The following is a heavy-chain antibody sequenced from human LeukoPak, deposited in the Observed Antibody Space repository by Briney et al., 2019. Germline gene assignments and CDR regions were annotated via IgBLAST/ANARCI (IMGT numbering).Heavy chain of an antibody. D-gene: IGHD1-1*01. CDR1: GFTFDDYA. CDR3: AKDFSKWNSYNWFDP. Sequence: PGGSLRLSCAASGFTFDDYAMHWVRQAPGKGLEWVSGISWNSGSIGYADSVKGRFTISRDNAKNSLYLQINSLRAEDTALYYCAKDFSKWNSYNWFDPWGQGTLVTVPS. V-gene: IGHV3-9*01. J-gene: IGHJ5*02. CDR2: ISWNSGSI.